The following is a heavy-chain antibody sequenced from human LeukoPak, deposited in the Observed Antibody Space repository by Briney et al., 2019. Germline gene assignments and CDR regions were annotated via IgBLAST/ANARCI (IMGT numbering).Heavy chain of an antibody. J-gene: IGHJ5*02. CDR2: ITSSGTYI. CDR1: GFTFSSYS. Sequence: GGSLRLSCAASGFTFSSYSMNWVRQAPGKGLEWVSSITSSGTYIYYADSVKGRITISRDNAKNSVYLEMNTLRAEDTAVYYCARDRQPYGSGSLNWFDPWGQGTLVTVSS. V-gene: IGHV3-21*01. D-gene: IGHD3-10*01. CDR3: ARDRQPYGSGSLNWFDP.